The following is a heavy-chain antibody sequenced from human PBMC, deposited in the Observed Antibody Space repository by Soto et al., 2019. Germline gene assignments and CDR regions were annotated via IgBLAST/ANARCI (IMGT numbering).Heavy chain of an antibody. CDR2: IYPGDSDT. D-gene: IGHD3-3*01. J-gene: IGHJ6*02. V-gene: IGHV5-51*01. Sequence: PGECLEISCKGSGYSFTSCWNGWVRQMPGKGLEWMGIIYPGDSDTIYSPSFQCQVTIQADNSISTADLPWSSLKASDTAMYYCASTRCRKYYAFWSGYFDYYGMDVWGQGTTVTVSS. CDR3: ASTRCRKYYAFWSGYFDYYGMDV. CDR1: GYSFTSCW.